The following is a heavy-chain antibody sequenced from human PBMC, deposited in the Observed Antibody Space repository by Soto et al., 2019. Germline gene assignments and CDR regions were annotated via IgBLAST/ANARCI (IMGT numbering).Heavy chain of an antibody. V-gene: IGHV4-34*01. J-gene: IGHJ4*02. CDR2: INHSGST. D-gene: IGHD2-2*01. Sequence: QVQLPQWGAGLLKPSETLSLTCAVYGGSFSAYYWSWIRQPPGKGLEWIGEINHSGSTNYHPSLRSRVTISVDASKNPFPLTLSSVPAADTAVYSCARGQSTLLLDCWGQGILVTVSS. CDR3: ARGQSTLLLDC. CDR1: GGSFSAYY.